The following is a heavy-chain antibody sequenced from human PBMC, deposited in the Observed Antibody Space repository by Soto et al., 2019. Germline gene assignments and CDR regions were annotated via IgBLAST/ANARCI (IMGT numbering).Heavy chain of an antibody. Sequence: SETLSLTCTVSGGSISSYYWSWIRQPPGKGLEWIGYIYYSGSTNYNPSLKSRVTISVDTSKNQFSLKLSSVTAADTAVYYCARLSGYDWPLLSSWGQGTLVTVSS. CDR1: GGSISSYY. CDR3: ARLSGYDWPLLSS. V-gene: IGHV4-59*08. D-gene: IGHD5-12*01. CDR2: IYYSGST. J-gene: IGHJ4*02.